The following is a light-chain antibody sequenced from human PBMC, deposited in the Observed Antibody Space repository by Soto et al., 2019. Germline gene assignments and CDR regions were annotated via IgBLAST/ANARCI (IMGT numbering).Light chain of an antibody. Sequence: EIVLTQSPGTLSLSPGESATPSGRASQSVSRSALCWYKQRPGQAPRLLIYDASNRATGIRARFSGSGSGTDFTLTISSLEPEDFAVYDCQQRSNWITFGQGTRLEIK. CDR1: QSVSRSA. V-gene: IGKV3-11*01. J-gene: IGKJ5*01. CDR2: DAS. CDR3: QQRSNWIT.